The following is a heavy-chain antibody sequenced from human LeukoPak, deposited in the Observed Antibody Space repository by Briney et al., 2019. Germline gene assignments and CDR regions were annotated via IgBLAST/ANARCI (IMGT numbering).Heavy chain of an antibody. Sequence: GGSLRLSCAASGFTFSSYAMSWVRQAPGKGLEWVSAISGSGGSTYYADSVKGRFTISRDNSKNTLYLQMNSLRAEDTAVYYCSSARGGNMIRGLYYFDFWGRGTLVTVSS. V-gene: IGHV3-23*01. CDR1: GFTFSSYA. CDR2: ISGSGGST. CDR3: SSARGGNMIRGLYYFDF. D-gene: IGHD3-10*01. J-gene: IGHJ4*02.